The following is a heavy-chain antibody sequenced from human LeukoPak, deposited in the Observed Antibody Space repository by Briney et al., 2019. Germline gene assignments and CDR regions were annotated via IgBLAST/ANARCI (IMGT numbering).Heavy chain of an antibody. Sequence: QPGRSLRLSCAASGFTFDDYAMHWVRQTPGKGLKWVSHISWNSATIEYADSVKGRFTISRDNAKNSLYLQMNSLRAEDTAVYYCARDRFWFDDYYGSGSYGDFDYWGQGTLVTVSS. D-gene: IGHD3-10*01. J-gene: IGHJ4*02. CDR2: ISWNSATI. CDR1: GFTFDDYA. CDR3: ARDRFWFDDYYGSGSYGDFDY. V-gene: IGHV3-9*01.